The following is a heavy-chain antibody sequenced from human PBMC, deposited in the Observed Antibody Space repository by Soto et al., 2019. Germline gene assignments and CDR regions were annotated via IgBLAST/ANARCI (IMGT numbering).Heavy chain of an antibody. D-gene: IGHD3-22*01. CDR1: GFTFSNNG. J-gene: IGHJ4*02. CDR3: ARGHVNYYDSSGYIEFDY. Sequence: GGSLRLSCSASGFTFSNNGMHWVRQAPGKGLEWVTVIWYDGSKKYYADSVKGRFTISRDNSKNTLYLQMNSLRAEDTAVYYCARGHVNYYDSSGYIEFDYWGQGTLVTVPS. CDR2: IWYDGSKK. V-gene: IGHV3-33*01.